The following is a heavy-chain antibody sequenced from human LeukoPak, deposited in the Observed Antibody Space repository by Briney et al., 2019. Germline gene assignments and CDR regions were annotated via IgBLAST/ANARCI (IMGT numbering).Heavy chain of an antibody. D-gene: IGHD3-22*01. CDR2: ITPNADRT. CDR3: AIMHGYYDGSGYWVQ. V-gene: IGHV3-23*01. Sequence: GGSLRLSCAASGFTFGSYGVSWVRQAPGKGLEWVSFITPNADRTSYADSVEGRFTISRDNPRNTLYMRMNSLRDEDTDIYYCAIMHGYYDGSGYWVQWGQGTLVTVSS. CDR1: GFTFGSYG. J-gene: IGHJ1*01.